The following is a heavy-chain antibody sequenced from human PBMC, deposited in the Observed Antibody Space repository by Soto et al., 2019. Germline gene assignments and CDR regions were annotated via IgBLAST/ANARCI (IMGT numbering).Heavy chain of an antibody. Sequence: SETLSLTCAVYGGSFSGYYWSWIRQPPGKGLELVGEINHVGSTNYNPSLKSRVTISLDTSNKHFSLKLSSFTAAETSVYYCARGDMVVVPAGMDVWGQATTLTVSS. D-gene: IGHD2-2*01. CDR3: ARGDMVVVPAGMDV. V-gene: IGHV4-34*01. J-gene: IGHJ6*02. CDR2: INHVGST. CDR1: GGSFSGYY.